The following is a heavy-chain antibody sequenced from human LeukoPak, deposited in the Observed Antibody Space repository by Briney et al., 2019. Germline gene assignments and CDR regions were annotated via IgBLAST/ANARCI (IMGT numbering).Heavy chain of an antibody. D-gene: IGHD3-22*01. CDR1: GFTFGGYA. J-gene: IGHJ6*02. CDR2: IYSGGST. CDR3: ARDRFADSSGSQAEYYYYGMDV. V-gene: IGHV3-66*01. Sequence: GGSLRLSCTASGFTFGGYAMSWFRQAPGKGLEWVSVIYSGGSTYYADSVKGRFTISRDNSKNTLYLQMNSLRAEDTAVYYCARDRFADSSGSQAEYYYYGMDVWGQGTTVTVSS.